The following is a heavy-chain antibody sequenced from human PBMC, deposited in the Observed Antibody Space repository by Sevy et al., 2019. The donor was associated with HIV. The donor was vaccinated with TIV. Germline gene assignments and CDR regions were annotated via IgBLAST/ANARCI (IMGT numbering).Heavy chain of an antibody. CDR3: ARESSSDWYLDY. V-gene: IGHV3-33*01. D-gene: IGHD2-2*01. CDR2: IGYDGSNK. J-gene: IGHJ4*02. CDR1: GFILSRYG. Sequence: GGSLRLACTASGFILSRYGMHWVRQAPGKGLEWGAGIGYDGSNKYCADSVKGQFTSSRDNSRNTPTLQMNGLRAEETAVYYCARESSSDWYLDYWGQGTLVTVSS.